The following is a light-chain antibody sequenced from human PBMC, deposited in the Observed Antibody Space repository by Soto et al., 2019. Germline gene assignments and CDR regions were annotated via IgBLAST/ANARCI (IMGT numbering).Light chain of an antibody. CDR3: SSYTSSSTLYV. CDR1: SSDVGGYNY. CDR2: EVT. J-gene: IGLJ1*01. V-gene: IGLV2-14*01. Sequence: QSALTQPASVSGCPGQSIAISCTGTSSDVGGYNYVSWYQQHPGKAPKVMIYEVTNRPSGVSHRFSGSKSGNTASLTISGLQAEDEADYYCSSYTSSSTLYVFGTGTKLTVL.